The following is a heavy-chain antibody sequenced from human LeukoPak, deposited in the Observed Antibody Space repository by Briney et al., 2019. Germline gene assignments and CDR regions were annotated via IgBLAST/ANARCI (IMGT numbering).Heavy chain of an antibody. CDR3: ARHDNFYYYYMDV. D-gene: IGHD5-24*01. CDR2: INHSGST. V-gene: IGHV4-34*01. Sequence: SETLSLTCAVYGGSFSGYYWSWIRQPPGKGLEWIGEINHSGSTNYNPSLKSRVTISVDTSKNQFSLKLSSVTAADTAVYYCARHDNFYYYYMDVWGKGTTVTVSS. J-gene: IGHJ6*03. CDR1: GGSFSGYY.